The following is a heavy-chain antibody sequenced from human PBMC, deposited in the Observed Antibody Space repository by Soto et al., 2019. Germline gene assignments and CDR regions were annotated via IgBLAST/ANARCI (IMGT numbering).Heavy chain of an antibody. V-gene: IGHV3-66*01. CDR2: IYSGGST. CDR3: ARGYGSFDY. CDR1: GFTVSSNY. Sequence: EVQLVESGGGLVQPGGSLRLSCAASGFTVSSNYMSWVRQAPGKGLAWVSVIYSGGSTYYADSVKGRFTIARDNSQNTRYLPMNSLRAEDMAVYYCARGYGSFDYWGQGTLVAVSS. D-gene: IGHD1-1*01. J-gene: IGHJ4*02.